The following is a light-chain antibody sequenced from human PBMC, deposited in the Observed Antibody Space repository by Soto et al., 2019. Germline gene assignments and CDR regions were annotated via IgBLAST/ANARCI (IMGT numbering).Light chain of an antibody. J-gene: IGLJ1*01. CDR2: SDK. CDR1: NSNIGSNT. Sequence: QSVLTQPPSASGTPGQRVTISCSGSNSNIGSNTVNWYQQLPGTAPRLLIYSDKQRPPGVPERFSGSKSGTSASLAIGGLQSEDEADYYCAAWEDSLNAYVFGTGTKVTVL. V-gene: IGLV1-44*01. CDR3: AAWEDSLNAYV.